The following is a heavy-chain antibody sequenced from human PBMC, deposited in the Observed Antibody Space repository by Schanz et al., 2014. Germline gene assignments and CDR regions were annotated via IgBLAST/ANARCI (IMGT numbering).Heavy chain of an antibody. D-gene: IGHD3-10*01. CDR1: GGSISNNY. V-gene: IGHV4-59*01. J-gene: IGHJ4*02. Sequence: QVQLQESGPGLVKPSETLSLTCTVSGGSISNNYWGWIRQPPGKGLEWIGNIYSSGSTNYNPSLKSRVTISGDTSKNQSSLRLSSVTAADTAVYFCASFVPRGYYFDDWGQGTLVTVSS. CDR2: IYSSGST. CDR3: ASFVPRGYYFDD.